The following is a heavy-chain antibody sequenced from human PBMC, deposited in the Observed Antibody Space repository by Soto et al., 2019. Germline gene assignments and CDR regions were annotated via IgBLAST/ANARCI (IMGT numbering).Heavy chain of an antibody. Sequence: GGALGVGCAASVFTFSSYDMHWLRHAPGKGLEWVSAIGSAGDTYYLGSVKGRFTISRDNAKASLYLHLNSLRPGDTAVYFCARGGYASGYYNYAMHLWGQGTTVTVS. D-gene: IGHD6-19*01. V-gene: IGHV3-13*01. CDR3: ARGGYASGYYNYAMHL. CDR2: IGSAGDT. J-gene: IGHJ6*02. CDR1: VFTFSSYD.